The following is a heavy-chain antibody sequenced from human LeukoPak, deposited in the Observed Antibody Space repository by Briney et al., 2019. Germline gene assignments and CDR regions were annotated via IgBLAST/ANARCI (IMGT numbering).Heavy chain of an antibody. CDR1: GFTFSSYW. D-gene: IGHD4-17*01. V-gene: IGHV3-7*02. CDR2: MKQDGSER. CDR3: ARVRMVTTVHDAFDI. J-gene: IGHJ3*02. Sequence: PGGSLRLSCAASGFTFSSYWMNWVRQAPGKGLEWVANMKQDGSERYYVDSVKGRFTISRDNAKNSLYLQMNSLRAADTAVYYCARVRMVTTVHDAFDIWGQGTMVTVSS.